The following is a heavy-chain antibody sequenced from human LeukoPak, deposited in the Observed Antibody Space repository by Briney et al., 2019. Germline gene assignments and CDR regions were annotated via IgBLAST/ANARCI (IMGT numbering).Heavy chain of an antibody. CDR2: INHSGST. J-gene: IGHJ4*02. CDR1: GGSISSYY. D-gene: IGHD2-15*01. CDR3: AREGVVVVAASGLFDY. V-gene: IGHV4-34*01. Sequence: SETLSLTCTVSGGSISSYYWSWIRQPPGKGLEWIGEINHSGSTNYNPSLKSRVTISVDTSKNQFSLKLSSVTAADTAVYYCAREGVVVVAASGLFDYWGQGTLVTVSS.